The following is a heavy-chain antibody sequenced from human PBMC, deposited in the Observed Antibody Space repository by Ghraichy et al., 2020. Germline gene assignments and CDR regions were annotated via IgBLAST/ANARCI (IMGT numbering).Heavy chain of an antibody. J-gene: IGHJ5*02. CDR2: ISGSGGST. CDR3: AKDPGYCSSTSCYPMSWFDP. Sequence: GGSLRLSCAASGFTFSSYAMSWVRQAPGKGLEWVSAISGSGGSTYYADSVKGRFTISRDNSKNTLYLQMNSLRAEDTAVYYCAKDPGYCSSTSCYPMSWFDPWGQGTLVTVSS. D-gene: IGHD2-2*01. CDR1: GFTFSSYA. V-gene: IGHV3-23*01.